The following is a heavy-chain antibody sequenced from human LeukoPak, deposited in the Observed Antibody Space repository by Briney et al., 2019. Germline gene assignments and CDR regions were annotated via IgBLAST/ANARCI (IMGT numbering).Heavy chain of an antibody. CDR1: GFIFSSYA. J-gene: IGHJ4*02. CDR3: AKAERITMVRGVIRPDY. Sequence: PGGSLRLSCAASGFIFSSYAMSWVRQAPGKGLEWVSAISGSGGSTYYADSVKGRFTISRDNSKNTLYLQMNSLRAEDTAVYYCAKAERITMVRGVIRPDYWGQGTLVTVSS. V-gene: IGHV3-23*01. D-gene: IGHD3-10*01. CDR2: ISGSGGST.